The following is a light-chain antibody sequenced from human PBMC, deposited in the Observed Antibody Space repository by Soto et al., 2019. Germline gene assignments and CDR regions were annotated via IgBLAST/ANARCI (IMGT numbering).Light chain of an antibody. CDR2: GAS. CDR3: QQYNNLPRT. Sequence: EIVLTQSPATLSVSPGDRATLSCRASQSVSRDLVWYQHKPGQAPRLLIYGASTRATDIPARFSGSGSGTEFTLTISSLQSEDYAVYYCQQYNNLPRTFGGGTKV. V-gene: IGKV3-15*01. CDR1: QSVSRD. J-gene: IGKJ4*01.